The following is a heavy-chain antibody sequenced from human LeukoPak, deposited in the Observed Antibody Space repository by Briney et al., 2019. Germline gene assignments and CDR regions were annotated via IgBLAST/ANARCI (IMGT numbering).Heavy chain of an antibody. CDR2: ISSSSSYI. CDR1: GFTFSSYS. D-gene: IGHD6-19*01. CDR3: ARSVAVAGMATSFDY. J-gene: IGHJ4*02. V-gene: IGHV3-21*01. Sequence: GGSLRLSCAASGFTFSSYSMNWVRQALGKGLEWVSSISSSSSYIYYADSVKGRFTISRDNAKNSLYLQMNSLRAEDTAVYYCARSVAVAGMATSFDYWGQGTLVTVSS.